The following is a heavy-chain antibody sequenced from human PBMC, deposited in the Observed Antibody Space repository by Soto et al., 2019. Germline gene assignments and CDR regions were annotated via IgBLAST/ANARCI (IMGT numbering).Heavy chain of an antibody. Sequence: QVQLVQSGAEVKKPGSSVKVSCKASGGTFSSYAISWVRQAPGQGLEWMGGIIPIFGTANYAQKFQGRVTITADESTSTAYMELSSLRSEDTAVYYCATNAEYSGYATPYYFDYWGQGTLVTVSS. CDR3: ATNAEYSGYATPYYFDY. J-gene: IGHJ4*02. CDR2: IIPIFGTA. D-gene: IGHD5-12*01. V-gene: IGHV1-69*01. CDR1: GGTFSSYA.